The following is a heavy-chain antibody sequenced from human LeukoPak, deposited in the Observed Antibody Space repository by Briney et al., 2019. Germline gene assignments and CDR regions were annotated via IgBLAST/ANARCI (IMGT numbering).Heavy chain of an antibody. CDR1: GFTFSSYA. V-gene: IGHV3-30-3*01. J-gene: IGHJ5*02. Sequence: PGRSLRLSCAASGFTFSSYAMHWVRQAPGKGLEWVAVISYDGSNKYYADSVKGRFTISRDNSKNTLYLQMNSLRAEDTAVYYCVSGRVRMYTSWQGGNWFDPWGEGTLGTVSS. CDR3: VSGRVRMYTSWQGGNWFDP. CDR2: ISYDGSNK. D-gene: IGHD1-14*01.